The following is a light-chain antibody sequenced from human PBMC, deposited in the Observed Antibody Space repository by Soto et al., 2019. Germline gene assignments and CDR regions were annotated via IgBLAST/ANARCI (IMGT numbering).Light chain of an antibody. CDR3: MQGTHWPLT. CDR2: KVS. CDR1: QSLVDSDGNIY. V-gene: IGKV2-30*01. J-gene: IGKJ3*01. Sequence: DVVMTQSPIFLPVTLGQPASISCRSSQSLVDSDGNIYLNWFHQRPGQSPRRLIYKVSNRDSGVPDRFSGSGSGTDFTLKISRVEAEDVGVYYCMQGTHWPLTFGPGTKVDIK.